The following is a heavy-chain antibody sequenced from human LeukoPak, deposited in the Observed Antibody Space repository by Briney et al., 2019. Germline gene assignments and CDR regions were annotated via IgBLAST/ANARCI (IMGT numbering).Heavy chain of an antibody. CDR2: IQPDGGER. Sequence: GGSLRLSCADSGFTFSSYWMSWVRRAPGKGLEWVATIQPDGGERYYVDPVKGRFTISRDNAKNSLHLQTNSLSAEDTAVYYCARDNPAWGQGTPVNVSS. CDR1: GFTFSSYW. V-gene: IGHV3-7*01. J-gene: IGHJ4*02. CDR3: ARDNPA.